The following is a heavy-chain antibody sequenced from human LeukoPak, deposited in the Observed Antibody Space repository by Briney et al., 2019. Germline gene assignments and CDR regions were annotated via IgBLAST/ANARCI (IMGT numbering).Heavy chain of an antibody. CDR2: INHSGST. J-gene: IGHJ5*02. Sequence: SETLSLTCAVYGGSFSGYYWSWIRQPPGKGLEWIGEINHSGSTNYNPSLRSRVTISVDTSKNQFSLKLSSVTAADTAVYYCARGSGITMVRGVIINWFDPWGQGTLVTVSS. CDR3: ARGSGITMVRGVIINWFDP. CDR1: GGSFSGYY. V-gene: IGHV4-34*01. D-gene: IGHD3-10*01.